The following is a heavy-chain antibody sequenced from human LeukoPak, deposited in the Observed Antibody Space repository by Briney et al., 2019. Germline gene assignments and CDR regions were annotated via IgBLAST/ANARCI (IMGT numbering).Heavy chain of an antibody. CDR2: ISSSGSTI. D-gene: IGHD6-13*01. Sequence: GGSLRLSCGASGFTLSSYNMNWVRQAPGKGLEWVSYISSSGSTIFYADSVRGRFTNSRDNAKNSLYLQMNSLRAEDTAVYYCAGDAIATAGTRVYYYYGMDVWGQGTTVTVSS. J-gene: IGHJ6*02. CDR1: GFTLSSYN. V-gene: IGHV3-48*03. CDR3: AGDAIATAGTRVYYYYGMDV.